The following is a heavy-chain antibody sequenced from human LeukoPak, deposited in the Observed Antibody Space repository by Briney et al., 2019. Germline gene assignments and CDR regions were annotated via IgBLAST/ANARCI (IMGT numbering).Heavy chain of an antibody. D-gene: IGHD3-10*01. CDR2: IYYSGST. J-gene: IGHJ4*02. V-gene: IGHV4-59*08. Sequence: PSETLSLTCTVSGDSINNYYWSWIRQSPGKGLERIGYIYYSGSTKYNPPLKSRVNISVDTSKNQFSLKLSAVTAAYTAVYYCARHWGSGSPYFDYWGQGTLVTVSS. CDR3: ARHWGSGSPYFDY. CDR1: GDSINNYY.